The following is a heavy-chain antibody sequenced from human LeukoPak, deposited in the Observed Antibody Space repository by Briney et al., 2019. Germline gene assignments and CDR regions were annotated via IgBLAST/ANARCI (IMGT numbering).Heavy chain of an antibody. CDR2: IYHSGST. D-gene: IGHD5-18*01. V-gene: IGHV4-38-2*01. CDR3: ARLERGYSYGYLDY. CDR1: GFTFSSYS. J-gene: IGHJ4*02. Sequence: MAGGSLRLSCAASGFTFSSYSMNWVRQAPGKGLEWIGSIYHSGSTYYNPSLKSRVTISVDTSKDDFSLKLSSVTAADTAVYYCARLERGYSYGYLDYWGQGTLVTVSS.